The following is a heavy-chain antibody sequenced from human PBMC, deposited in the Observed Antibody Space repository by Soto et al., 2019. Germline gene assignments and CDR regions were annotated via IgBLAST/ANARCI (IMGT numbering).Heavy chain of an antibody. D-gene: IGHD5-18*01. CDR2: INPTEGRT. J-gene: IGHJ5*02. CDR3: ARGREISFGYNWFDP. Sequence: QVQLVQSGAEVRKPGASVKLSCQTSGYPFNSYHMHWVRQAPVQGLEWMGVINPTEGRTRYSQKFQDRVTMTRDKSTSTVYRELSSLRSEDTAIYFCARGREISFGYNWFDPWGQGTLVTVSS. CDR1: GYPFNSYH. V-gene: IGHV1-46*02.